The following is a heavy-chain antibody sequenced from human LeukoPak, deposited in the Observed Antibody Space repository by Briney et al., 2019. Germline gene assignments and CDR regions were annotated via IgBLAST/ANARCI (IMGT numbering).Heavy chain of an antibody. CDR1: GFTFGDYA. V-gene: IGHV3-49*04. D-gene: IGHD3-22*01. CDR3: TRLEEYFYDSSAYFSYFLH. CDR2: NRSKTFGGTT. Sequence: PGGSLRLSCTFSGFTFGDYAMSWVRQAPGKGLEWVSFNRSKTFGGTTKYGASVKGRFTISRDDSKSIAYLQMNSLKTEDTAVYYCTRLEEYFYDSSAYFSYFLHWGQGALVTVSS. J-gene: IGHJ1*01.